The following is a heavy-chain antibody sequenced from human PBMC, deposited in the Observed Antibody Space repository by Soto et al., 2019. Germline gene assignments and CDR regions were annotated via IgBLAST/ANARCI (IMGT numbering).Heavy chain of an antibody. Sequence: GGSLRLSCAASGFTFIIYALSWVRQTPGKGLEWVSAISGSGDDTYYTDSVKGRFTISRDNSKNTLYLQMSSLRAEDTAIYYCAKVDRYSSGWSSYAPEYYYYSMDVWGQGTTVTVSS. J-gene: IGHJ6*02. D-gene: IGHD6-19*01. CDR2: ISGSGDDT. V-gene: IGHV3-23*01. CDR3: AKVDRYSSGWSSYAPEYYYYSMDV. CDR1: GFTFIIYA.